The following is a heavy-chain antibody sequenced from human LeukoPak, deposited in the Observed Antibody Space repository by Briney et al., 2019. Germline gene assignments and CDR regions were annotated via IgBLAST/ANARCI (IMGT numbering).Heavy chain of an antibody. CDR1: GYTFTGYY. Sequence: ASVKVSCKASGYTFTGYYMHWVRQAPGQGLEWMGWINPDSGGTNYAQKFQGRVTMTRDTPISTAYMDLSSLTSDDTAVYYCASGYKDSSGWGRVDYWGHGTLVTVSS. CDR3: ASGYKDSSGWGRVDY. J-gene: IGHJ4*01. D-gene: IGHD6-19*01. V-gene: IGHV1-2*02. CDR2: INPDSGGT.